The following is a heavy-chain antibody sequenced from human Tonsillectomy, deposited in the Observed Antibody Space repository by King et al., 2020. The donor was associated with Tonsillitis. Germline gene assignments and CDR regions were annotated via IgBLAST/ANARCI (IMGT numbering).Heavy chain of an antibody. J-gene: IGHJ2*01. CDR2: IFHSGST. CDR3: ERVLYDSSGYYSCYFDL. CDR1: GYSISSGYY. Sequence: QLQESGPGLVKSSETLSLTCAVSGYSISSGYYWAWIRQPPGKGLEWIGCIFHSGSTYYNPSLKSRVTISVDTSKNQFSLKLSSVTAADTAVYYCERVLYDSSGYYSCYFDLWGRGTLVTVSS. D-gene: IGHD3-22*01. V-gene: IGHV4-38-2*01.